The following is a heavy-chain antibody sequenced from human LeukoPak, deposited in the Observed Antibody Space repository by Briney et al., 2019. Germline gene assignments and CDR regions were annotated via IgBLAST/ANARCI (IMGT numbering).Heavy chain of an antibody. CDR1: GGTFSSYA. V-gene: IGHV1-69*05. D-gene: IGHD3-22*01. CDR3: ARVDITMIVVVRLFKTDL. CDR2: IIPIFGTA. J-gene: IGHJ4*02. Sequence: GASVKVSCKASGGTFSSYAISWVRQAPGQGLEWMGGIIPIFGTANYAQKFQGRVTITTDESTSTAYMELSSLRSEDTAVYYCARVDITMIVVVRLFKTDLWGQGTLVTVSS.